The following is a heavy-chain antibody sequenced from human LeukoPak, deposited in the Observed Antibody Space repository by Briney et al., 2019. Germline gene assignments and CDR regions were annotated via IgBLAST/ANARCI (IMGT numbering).Heavy chain of an antibody. J-gene: IGHJ4*02. CDR3: ARDRHYSSGTYDQ. V-gene: IGHV1-2*02. CDR1: GYTFRGYY. D-gene: IGHD3-10*01. Sequence: GSVKVSCKSSGYTFRGYYIHWVRQAPGHGLQWLGWINPESGDTDYAQQFQGRVTMTRDTSIGTVYMELNSLKLEDTAAYYCARDRHYSSGTYDQWGQGTLVIASS. CDR2: INPESGDT.